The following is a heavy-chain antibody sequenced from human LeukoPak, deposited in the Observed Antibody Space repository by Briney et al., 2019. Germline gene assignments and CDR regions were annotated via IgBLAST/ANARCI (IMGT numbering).Heavy chain of an antibody. D-gene: IGHD1-26*01. CDR3: ASWGEGALDN. Sequence: GGSPRLSCEASGFTFSSYSMNWVRQAPGKGLEWISYISTSTTTIYYANSVKGRFTNSRDNAKKSLYLQMNSLRVEDTGVYYCASWGEGALDNWGQGTLVTVSS. CDR2: ISTSTTTI. V-gene: IGHV3-48*01. CDR1: GFTFSSYS. J-gene: IGHJ4*02.